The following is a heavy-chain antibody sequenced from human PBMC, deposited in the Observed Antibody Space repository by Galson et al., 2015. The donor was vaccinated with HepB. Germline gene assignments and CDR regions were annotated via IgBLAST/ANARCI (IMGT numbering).Heavy chain of an antibody. Sequence: SVKVSCKASGYTFTSYYMHWVRQAPGQGLEWMGIINPSGGSTSYAQKFQGRVTMTRDTSTSTVYMELSSLRSEDTAVYYCARDQAVYAGESRLRFLEWYMYYYYMDVWGKGTTVTVSS. CDR2: INPSGGST. D-gene: IGHD3-3*01. J-gene: IGHJ6*03. CDR3: ARDQAVYAGESRLRFLEWYMYYYYMDV. V-gene: IGHV1-46*01. CDR1: GYTFTSYY.